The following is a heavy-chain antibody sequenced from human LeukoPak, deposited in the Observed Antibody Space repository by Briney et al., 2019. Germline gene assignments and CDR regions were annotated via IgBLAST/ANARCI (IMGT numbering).Heavy chain of an antibody. CDR1: GLTLSSYA. V-gene: IGHV3-30-3*01. J-gene: IGHJ4*02. Sequence: PGGSLRLSCAASGLTLSSYAMHWVRQAPGKGLEWVAVISYDGSNKYYADSVKGRFTISRDNSKNTLYLQMNSLRAEDTAVYYCARDQRGEIVVVPAAYFDYWGQGTLVTVSS. CDR3: ARDQRGEIVVVPAAYFDY. D-gene: IGHD2-2*01. CDR2: ISYDGSNK.